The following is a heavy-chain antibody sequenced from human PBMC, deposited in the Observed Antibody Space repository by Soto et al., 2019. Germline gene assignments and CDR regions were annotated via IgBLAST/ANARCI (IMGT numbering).Heavy chain of an antibody. Sequence: EVKLLESGGGLAQPGGSLRLSCVGSGFTFDSYAISWVRQAPGERLQWIAAISGSADGTDYAHSVRGRFTISRDNAKKTVHLQMDSLRVEDTAVYFCAKDTVGGYSFWSGYYSDGLDVWGQGILVSVS. CDR1: GFTFDSYA. CDR3: AKDTVGGYSFWSGYYSDGLDV. D-gene: IGHD3-3*01. V-gene: IGHV3-23*01. J-gene: IGHJ3*01. CDR2: ISGSADGT.